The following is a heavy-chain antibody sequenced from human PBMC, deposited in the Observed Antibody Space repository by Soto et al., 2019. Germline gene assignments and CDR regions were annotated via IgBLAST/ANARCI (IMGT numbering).Heavy chain of an antibody. CDR1: GGSIASTDSY. V-gene: IGHV4-30-4*08. Sequence: QVQLQESGPGLVEPSQTLSLPSTVSGGSIASTDSYWSWIGRPQGKGLEWIGYIYYTGGTFYNPSLKSRLTISLETSSNQFSLTLTSVTATDTGIYYCARGGSGWAEYFQHWGQGTLVAVSS. J-gene: IGHJ1*01. CDR3: ARGGSGWAEYFQH. CDR2: IYYTGGT. D-gene: IGHD6-25*01.